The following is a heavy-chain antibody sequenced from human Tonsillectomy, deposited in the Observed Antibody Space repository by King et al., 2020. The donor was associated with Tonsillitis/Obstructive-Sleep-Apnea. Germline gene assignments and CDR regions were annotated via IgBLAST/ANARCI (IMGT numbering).Heavy chain of an antibody. V-gene: IGHV3-20*04. J-gene: IGHJ4*02. CDR1: GFTFEDFG. Sequence: VQLVESGGGVVRPGGSLRLSCAASGFTFEDFGMSWVRQAPGKGLEWVSGINWNGDNTRYADSVKGRFTISRDNAKNSLYLQMRSLRAEDTAFCYCARNLGDPDYWGQGTLVTVSS. CDR2: INWNGDNT. CDR3: ARNLGDPDY. D-gene: IGHD2-21*02.